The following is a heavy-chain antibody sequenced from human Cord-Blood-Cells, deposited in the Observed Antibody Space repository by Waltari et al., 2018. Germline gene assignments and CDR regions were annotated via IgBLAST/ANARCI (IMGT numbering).Heavy chain of an antibody. Sequence: QVQLQQWGAGLLKPSETLSLTCAVYGGSFSGYSWSWIRQPPGMGLEWTGEINHSGSTNYNPSLKSRVTISVDTPKNQFSLKLSSVTAADTAVYYCARGSDCSSTSCYPTAQLYYFDYWGQGTLVTVSS. J-gene: IGHJ4*02. CDR3: ARGSDCSSTSCYPTAQLYYFDY. CDR1: GGSFSGYS. D-gene: IGHD2-2*01. CDR2: INHSGST. V-gene: IGHV4-34*01.